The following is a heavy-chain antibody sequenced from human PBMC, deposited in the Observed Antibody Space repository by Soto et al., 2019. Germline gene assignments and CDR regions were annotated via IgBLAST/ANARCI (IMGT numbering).Heavy chain of an antibody. V-gene: IGHV1-8*01. CDR1: GYTFTSYD. D-gene: IGHD3-3*01. J-gene: IGHJ6*02. CDR3: ARTYYDFWSGYPYYYYYGMDV. CDR2: MNPNSGNT. Sequence: QVQLVQSGAEVKKPGASVKVSCKASGYTFTSYDINWVRQATGQGLEWMGWMNPNSGNTGYAQKFKGRVTMTRNTSISTAYMELSSLRSEDTAVYYCARTYYDFWSGYPYYYYYGMDVWGQGTTVTVSS.